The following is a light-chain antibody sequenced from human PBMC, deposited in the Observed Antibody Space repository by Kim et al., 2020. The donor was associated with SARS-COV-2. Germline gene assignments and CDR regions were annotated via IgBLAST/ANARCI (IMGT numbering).Light chain of an antibody. CDR1: SSNNGINT. J-gene: IGLJ2*01. CDR2: YDK. V-gene: IGLV1-44*01. Sequence: GQTVTISCSGSSSNNGINTASWYQQVPGTAPKLLIYYDKERPSGVPDRFSGSKSGTSASLAITGLQSGDEADYYCAAWDDIQSGPVFGGGTQLTVL. CDR3: AAWDDIQSGPV.